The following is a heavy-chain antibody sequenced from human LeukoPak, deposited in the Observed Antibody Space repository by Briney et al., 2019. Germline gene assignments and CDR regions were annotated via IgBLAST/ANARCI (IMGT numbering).Heavy chain of an antibody. D-gene: IGHD3-10*01. J-gene: IGHJ6*02. CDR3: ARDRASGSYQVSFCYDLDV. V-gene: IGHV1-46*01. CDR1: GYTFTSYY. Sequence: ASVKVSCKASGYTFTSYYIYWVRQAPGQGLAWMGVIRTTSGSTTYAQNFQGRVTMTTDTSTSTVYMELSSLRSEDTAVYYCARDRASGSYQVSFCYDLDVWGLGTTVAVSS. CDR2: IRTTSGST.